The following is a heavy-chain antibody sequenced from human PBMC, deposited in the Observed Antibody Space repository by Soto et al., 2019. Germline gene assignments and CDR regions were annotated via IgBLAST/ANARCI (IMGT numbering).Heavy chain of an antibody. Sequence: GGSLRLSCAASGFTLSNYVMVWVRQAPGKGLEWVAVVSYDGTSKYYAESVKGRFTISRDNSKNRVFLQMNSLKPEDTAVYHCARGRSSLNYFDPWGPGTLVTVSS. CDR2: VSYDGTSK. V-gene: IGHV3-30-3*01. CDR3: ARGRSSLNYFDP. CDR1: GFTLSNYV. D-gene: IGHD1-7*01. J-gene: IGHJ5*02.